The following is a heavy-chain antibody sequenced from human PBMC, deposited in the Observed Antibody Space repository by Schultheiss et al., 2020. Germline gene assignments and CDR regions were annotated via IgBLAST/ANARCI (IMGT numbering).Heavy chain of an antibody. D-gene: IGHD3-10*01. CDR3: ARVSGGSGYYSGHYFYVMDV. CDR1: GGSISSGGYY. CDR2: IYYSGST. Sequence: SETLSLTCTVSGGSISSGGYYWSWIRQHPGKGLEWIGYIYYSGSTYYNPSLKSRVTISADTSKKQISLKIKSVTTVDTAVYYCARVSGGSGYYSGHYFYVMDVWGQGTTVTVSS. J-gene: IGHJ6*02. V-gene: IGHV4-31*03.